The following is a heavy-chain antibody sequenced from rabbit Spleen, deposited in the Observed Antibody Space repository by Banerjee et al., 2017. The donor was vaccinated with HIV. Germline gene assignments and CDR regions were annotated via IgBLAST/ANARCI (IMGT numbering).Heavy chain of an antibody. J-gene: IGHJ3*01. CDR1: AFSFSDRDV. D-gene: IGHD1-1*01. Sequence: QQQLVESGGGLVKPGASLTLTCKASAFSFSDRDVMCWVRQAPGKGLEWIACIRIDDGRTWYATWAKGRFTISKTSSTVDLKMTSLTAADTATYFCARDTSSSFSSYGMDLWGQGTLVTVS. CDR2: IRIDDGRT. CDR3: ARDTSSSFSSYGMDL. V-gene: IGHV1S45*01.